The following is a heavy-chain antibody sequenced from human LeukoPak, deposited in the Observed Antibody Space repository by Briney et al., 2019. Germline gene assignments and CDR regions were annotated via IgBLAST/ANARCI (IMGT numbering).Heavy chain of an antibody. J-gene: IGHJ4*02. Sequence: SGPTLLNPTPALTLTFTFSGFSLGTRGVGVGWIRQPPVKALEWLGLIYWDDDKRYSPSLKSRLTITKDTSKNQVVLTMTNMDPVDTATYYCAHIPFYDILTGYYHFDYWGQGTLVTVSS. CDR1: GFSLGTRGVG. CDR2: IYWDDDK. V-gene: IGHV2-5*02. CDR3: AHIPFYDILTGYYHFDY. D-gene: IGHD3-9*01.